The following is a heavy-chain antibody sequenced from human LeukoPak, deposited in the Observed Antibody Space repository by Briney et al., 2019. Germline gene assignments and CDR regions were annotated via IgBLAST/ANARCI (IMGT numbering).Heavy chain of an antibody. V-gene: IGHV3-9*01. J-gene: IGHJ4*02. CDR3: AKGNYDFWSGPVY. Sequence: GGSLRLSCAASGFTFDDYAMHWVRQAPGKGLEWVSGISWNSGSIGYADSVKSRFTISRDNAKNSLYLQMNSLRAEDTALYYCAKGNYDFWSGPVYWGQGTLVTVSS. D-gene: IGHD3-3*01. CDR2: ISWNSGSI. CDR1: GFTFDDYA.